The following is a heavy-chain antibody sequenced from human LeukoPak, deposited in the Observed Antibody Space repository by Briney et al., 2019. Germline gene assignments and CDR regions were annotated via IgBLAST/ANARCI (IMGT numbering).Heavy chain of an antibody. CDR3: ARGRVCSSTSCYAGYYYYYGMDV. J-gene: IGHJ6*04. CDR1: GGTFSSYA. Sequence: SVKVSCKASGGTFSSYAISWVRQAPGQGLEWMGGIIPIFGTANYAQKFQGRVTITADESTSTAYMELSSLRSEDTAVYYCARGRVCSSTSCYAGYYYYYGMDVWGKGTTVTVSS. CDR2: IIPIFGTA. D-gene: IGHD2-2*01. V-gene: IGHV1-69*01.